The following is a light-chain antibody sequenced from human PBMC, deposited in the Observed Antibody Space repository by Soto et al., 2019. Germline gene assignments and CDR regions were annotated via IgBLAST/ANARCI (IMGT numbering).Light chain of an antibody. Sequence: DIVVTQSPDSLAVFLGERATINCKSSQRVLYSSITKNYLAWYQQKPGQPPKLLIYWASTRESGVPDRFSGSGSGTDFTLTISSLEAEDVAVYYCQQYCSTRWTFGQGTKVEIK. V-gene: IGKV4-1*01. CDR2: WAS. J-gene: IGKJ1*01. CDR1: QRVLYSSITKNY. CDR3: QQYCSTRWT.